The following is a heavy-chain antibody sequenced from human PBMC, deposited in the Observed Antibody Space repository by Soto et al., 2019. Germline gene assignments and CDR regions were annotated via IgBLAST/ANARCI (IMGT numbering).Heavy chain of an antibody. CDR1: GFTFSSYS. D-gene: IGHD2-8*01. Sequence: GGSLRLSCAASGFTFSSYSMNWVRQAPGKGLEWVSSISSSSSYIYYADSVKGRFTISRDNAKNSLYLQMNSLRAEDTAVYYCAREGVYANGFDYWGQGTLVTVSS. CDR3: AREGVYANGFDY. J-gene: IGHJ4*02. CDR2: ISSSSSYI. V-gene: IGHV3-21*01.